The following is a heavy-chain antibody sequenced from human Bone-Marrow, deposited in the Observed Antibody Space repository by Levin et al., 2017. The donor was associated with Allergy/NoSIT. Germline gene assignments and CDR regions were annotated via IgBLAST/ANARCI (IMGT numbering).Heavy chain of an antibody. CDR3: VADPAGGSPLLDY. Sequence: GESLKISCVASGFTFIDAWMSWVRQAPGKGLEWLGLIKSKTNGGTTDYAAPVTGRITISREDSINTWYLQLNSLETADTAVYFCVADPAGGSPLLDYWGQGTLVTVSS. J-gene: IGHJ4*02. D-gene: IGHD1-14*01. CDR2: IKSKTNGGTT. CDR1: GFTFIDAW. V-gene: IGHV3-15*01.